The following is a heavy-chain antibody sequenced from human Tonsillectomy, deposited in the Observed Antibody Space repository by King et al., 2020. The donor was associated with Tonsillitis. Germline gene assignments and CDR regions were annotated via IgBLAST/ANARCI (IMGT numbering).Heavy chain of an antibody. D-gene: IGHD5-24*01. J-gene: IGHJ4*02. CDR2: ISSNSGTYI. CDR3: SRLVDGYPDY. CDR1: GFTFSSCS. Sequence: VQLVESGGGLVKPGGSLRLSCAASGFTFSSCSMNWVRLAPGKGLEWVSAISSNSGTYIYYADSVKGRFTISRDNAKNSLYLQMNSLRAEDTAVYYCSRLVDGYPDYWGQGTLVTVSS. V-gene: IGHV3-21*01.